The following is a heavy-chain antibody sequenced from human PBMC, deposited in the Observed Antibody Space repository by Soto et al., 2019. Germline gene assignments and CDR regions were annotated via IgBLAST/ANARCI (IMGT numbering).Heavy chain of an antibody. CDR3: ARQGEDYYDSGSFFDY. CDR2: INHSGST. D-gene: IGHD3-10*01. J-gene: IGHJ4*02. CDR1: GGSFSGYY. V-gene: IGHV4-34*01. Sequence: SETLSLTCAVYGGSFSGYYWSWIRQPPGKGLEWIGEINHSGSTYYNPSLKSRVTISVDTSKNQFSLKLTSVTAADTAVYYCARQGEDYYDSGSFFDYWGQGTLVTVSS.